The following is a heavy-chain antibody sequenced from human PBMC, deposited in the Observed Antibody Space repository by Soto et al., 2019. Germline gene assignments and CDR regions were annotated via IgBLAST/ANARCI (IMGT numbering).Heavy chain of an antibody. CDR1: GGSFSGYY. J-gene: IGHJ6*02. Sequence: SETLSLTCAVYGGSFSGYYWSWIRQPPGKGLEWIGEINHSGSTNYNPSLKSRVTISVDTSKNQFSLKLSSVTAADTAVYYCARSRTTLGYYYGMEDWGQGKTVPVSS. CDR3: ARSRTTLGYYYGMED. D-gene: IGHD1-1*01. V-gene: IGHV4-34*01. CDR2: INHSGST.